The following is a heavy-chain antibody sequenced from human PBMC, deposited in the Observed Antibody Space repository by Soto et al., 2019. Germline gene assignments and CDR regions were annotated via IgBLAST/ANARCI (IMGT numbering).Heavy chain of an antibody. J-gene: IGHJ6*03. CDR2: IIPVLNIT. V-gene: IGHV1-69*02. CDR3: ARGVWVTDGGMNYYYYYMDV. D-gene: IGHD2-21*02. Sequence: QVQLVQSGAEVQKPGSSLRVSCEASGGTLSSYTFNWVRQAPGQGLEWMGRIIPVLNITNYAQNFKGRVTITADKSTSQVYMELSSLRSDDSAIYYCARGVWVTDGGMNYYYYYMDVWGKGSTVTVSS. CDR1: GGTLSSYT.